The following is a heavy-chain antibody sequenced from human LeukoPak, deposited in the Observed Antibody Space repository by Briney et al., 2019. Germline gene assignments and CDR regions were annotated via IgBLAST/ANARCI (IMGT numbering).Heavy chain of an antibody. CDR3: TYYYDSSGYLDAFDI. CDR2: ISGSGGST. D-gene: IGHD3-22*01. J-gene: IGHJ3*02. V-gene: IGHV3-23*01. CDR1: GFTFSSYA. Sequence: GASPRLSCAASGFTFSSYAMSWVRQAPGKGLEWVSAISGSGGSTYYADSVKGRFTISRDNSKNTLYLQMNSLRAEDAAVYYCTYYYDSSGYLDAFDIWGQGTMVTVSS.